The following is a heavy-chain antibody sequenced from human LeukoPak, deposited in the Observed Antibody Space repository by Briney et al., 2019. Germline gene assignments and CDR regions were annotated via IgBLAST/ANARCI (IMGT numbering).Heavy chain of an antibody. J-gene: IGHJ4*02. CDR1: GGSISGSNYY. CDR2: IYYSGST. CDR3: ARTGTTQGY. Sequence: PSETLSLTCTVSGGSISGSNYYWDWIRQPPGKGLEWIGSIYYSGSTYYNPSLKSRVTISVDTSKNQFSLKLSSVTAADTAVYYCARTGTTQGYWGQGTLVTVSS. D-gene: IGHD1-1*01. V-gene: IGHV4-39*07.